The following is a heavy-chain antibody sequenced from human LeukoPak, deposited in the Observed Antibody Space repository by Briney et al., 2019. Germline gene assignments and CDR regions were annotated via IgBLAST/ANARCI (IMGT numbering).Heavy chain of an antibody. J-gene: IGHJ4*02. CDR3: GISLGW. V-gene: IGHV3-74*01. CDR2: INSDGSST. D-gene: IGHD1-14*01. CDR1: GFMFGNYW. Sequence: GGSLRLSCAASGFMFGNYWMHWVRQAPGKGLVWVSRINSDGSSTNYADSVKGRFTISRDNAKSTLYLQMNSLRAEDTAVYYCGISLGWGGQGTLVTVSS.